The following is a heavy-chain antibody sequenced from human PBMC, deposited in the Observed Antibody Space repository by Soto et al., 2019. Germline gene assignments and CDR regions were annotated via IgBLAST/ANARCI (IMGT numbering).Heavy chain of an antibody. Sequence: SETLSLTCTVSGGSIRGYYWSWIRQPPGQGLEWIGYISDSGSTNYNPSLRGRVTISVDTSKNQFSLKLSSVTAADTAVYFCARTVRGYYFDYCGQGSLVTVSS. CDR1: GGSIRGYY. J-gene: IGHJ4*02. V-gene: IGHV4-59*01. D-gene: IGHD3-22*01. CDR3: ARTVRGYYFDY. CDR2: ISDSGST.